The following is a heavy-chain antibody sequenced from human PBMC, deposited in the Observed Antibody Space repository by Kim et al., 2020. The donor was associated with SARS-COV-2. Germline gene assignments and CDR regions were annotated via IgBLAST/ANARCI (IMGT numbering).Heavy chain of an antibody. CDR3: ARDPSMSPTPGYYYYGMDV. CDR1: GFTFSSYS. Sequence: GGSLRLSCAASGFTFSSYSMNWVRQAPGKGLEWVSSISSSSSYIYYADSVKGRFTISRDNAKNSLYLQMNSLRAEDTTVYYCARDPSMSPTPGYYYYGMDVWGQGTTVTVSS. D-gene: IGHD3-10*02. CDR2: ISSSSSYI. J-gene: IGHJ6*02. V-gene: IGHV3-21*01.